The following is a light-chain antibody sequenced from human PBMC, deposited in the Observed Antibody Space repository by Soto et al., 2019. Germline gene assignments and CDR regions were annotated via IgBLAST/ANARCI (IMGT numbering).Light chain of an antibody. Sequence: DIQMTQSPSSVSASVGDRITITCRASQPIGRWLTWYQQKPGKAPKIRSFSASSLQSGVPSRVSGRISRTDFTLTNSSMQPEDFATYNCKQANTFPRTFGQGTKVEIK. V-gene: IGKV1D-12*01. CDR2: SAS. CDR1: QPIGRW. J-gene: IGKJ1*01. CDR3: KQANTFPRT.